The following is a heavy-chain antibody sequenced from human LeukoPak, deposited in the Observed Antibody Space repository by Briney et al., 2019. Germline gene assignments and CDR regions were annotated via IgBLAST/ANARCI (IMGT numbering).Heavy chain of an antibody. J-gene: IGHJ4*02. CDR1: GFTFSSYS. CDR2: IGGSGSTI. V-gene: IGHV3-48*02. CDR3: SRDPGLEY. Sequence: GGSLRLSCAASGFTFSSYSMNWVRQARGMGLEWLSFIGGSGSTIYYADSVRGRFTISRDNAKNSLYLQMNSLRDEDTAVYYCSRDPGLEYWGRGTLITVSS.